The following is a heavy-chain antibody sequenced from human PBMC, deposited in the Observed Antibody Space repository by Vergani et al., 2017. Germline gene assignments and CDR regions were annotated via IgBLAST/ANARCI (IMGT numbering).Heavy chain of an antibody. CDR2: ISYDGSNK. V-gene: IGHV3-30-3*01. D-gene: IGHD6-13*01. J-gene: IGHJ6*02. CDR3: ARDPGQYGQQLVYYYYYGMDV. CDR1: GFTFSSYA. Sequence: QVQLVESGGGVVQPGRSLRLSCAASGFTFSSYAMHWVRQAPGTGLEWVAVISYDGSNKYYADSVKGRFTISRDNSKNTLNLQMNSLRAEDTAVYYCARDPGQYGQQLVYYYYYGMDVWGQGTTVTVSS.